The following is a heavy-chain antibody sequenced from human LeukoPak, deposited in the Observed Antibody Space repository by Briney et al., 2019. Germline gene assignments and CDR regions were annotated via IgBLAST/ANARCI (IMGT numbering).Heavy chain of an antibody. D-gene: IGHD2-2*01. J-gene: IGHJ4*02. CDR3: ARDGGINIVVVPADYFDY. CDR1: GGTFSSYA. CDR2: ISYDGSNK. Sequence: SCKASGGTFSSYAMHWVRQAPGKGLEWVAVISYDGSNKYYADSVKGRFTISRDNSKNTLYLQMNSLRAEDTAVYYCARDGGINIVVVPADYFDYWGQGTLVTVSS. V-gene: IGHV3-30-3*01.